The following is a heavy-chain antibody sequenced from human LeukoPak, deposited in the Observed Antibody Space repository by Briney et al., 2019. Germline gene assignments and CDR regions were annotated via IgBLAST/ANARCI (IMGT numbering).Heavy chain of an antibody. CDR2: ISGSSSYI. CDR1: GFTFSTYG. CDR3: ARDNTGYCSGGSCYSRGYFDY. J-gene: IGHJ4*02. V-gene: IGHV3-21*01. D-gene: IGHD2-15*01. Sequence: GGSLKLSCVASGFTFSTYGMSWVRQAPGKGLEWVSSISGSSSYIYYADSVKGRFTISRDNAKNSLYLQMNSLRAEDTAVYYCARDNTGYCSGGSCYSRGYFDYWGQGTLVTVSS.